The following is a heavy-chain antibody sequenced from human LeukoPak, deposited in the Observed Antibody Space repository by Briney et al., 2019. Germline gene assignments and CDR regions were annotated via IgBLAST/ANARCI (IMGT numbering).Heavy chain of an antibody. CDR1: GFTVSSNY. CDR3: ARGLYDSGTYYPFYFDS. J-gene: IGHJ4*02. CDR2: IYSSGRT. Sequence: GGSLRLSCAASGFTVSSNYMNWVRQAPGKGLEWISVIYSSGRTYYADAVKGRFTISTDKSKNTLSLQMNSLRADDTAVYYCARGLYDSGTYYPFYFDSWGQGTPVSVSS. V-gene: IGHV3-66*02. D-gene: IGHD3-10*01.